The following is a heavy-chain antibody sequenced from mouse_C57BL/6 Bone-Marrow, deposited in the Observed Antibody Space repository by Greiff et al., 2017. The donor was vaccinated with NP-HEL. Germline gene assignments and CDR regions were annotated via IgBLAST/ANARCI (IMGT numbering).Heavy chain of an antibody. CDR2: IYPRSGNT. Sequence: QVQLQQSGAELARPGASVKLSCKASGYTFTSYGISWVKQRTGQGLEWIGEIYPRSGNTYSNEKFKGKATLTADKSSSTAYMELRSLTSEDSAVYFCARRATVVADYWGQGTTLTVSS. V-gene: IGHV1-81*01. D-gene: IGHD1-1*01. J-gene: IGHJ2*01. CDR3: ARRATVVADY. CDR1: GYTFTSYG.